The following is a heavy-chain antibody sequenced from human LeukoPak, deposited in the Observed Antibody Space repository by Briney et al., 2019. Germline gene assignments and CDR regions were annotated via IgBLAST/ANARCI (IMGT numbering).Heavy chain of an antibody. D-gene: IGHD1-26*01. CDR1: GGSISSSSYY. Sequence: PSETLSLTCTVSGGSISSSSYYWGWIRQPPGKGLEWIGTIYYSGITYYNPSLKSRVTMSVDTSKNLFSLKVSSVTAADTAVYYCARGRSNYYGMDVWGQGTTVTVSS. J-gene: IGHJ6*02. V-gene: IGHV4-39*07. CDR2: IYYSGIT. CDR3: ARGRSNYYGMDV.